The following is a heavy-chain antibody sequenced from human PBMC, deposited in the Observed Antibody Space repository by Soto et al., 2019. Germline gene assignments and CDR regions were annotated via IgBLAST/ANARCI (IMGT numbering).Heavy chain of an antibody. J-gene: IGHJ4*02. V-gene: IGHV3-23*01. CDR2: ISNIGGS. CDR3: AKGRGNDFWSGYDDY. CDR1: GFTFSTYA. D-gene: IGHD3-3*01. Sequence: EVQVLESGGGLVQPGGSLRLSCAASGFTFSTYAVSWVRQAPGKGLEWVSTISNIGGSYYADSMKGRFTISRDSSRNTLYLQMNSLRAEDTAVYYCAKGRGNDFWSGYDDYCGQGTLVTVSS.